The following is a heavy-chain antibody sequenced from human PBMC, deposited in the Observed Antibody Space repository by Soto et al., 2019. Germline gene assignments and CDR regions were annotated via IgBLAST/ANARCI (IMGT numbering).Heavy chain of an antibody. V-gene: IGHV3-7*01. CDR3: VREILNLYFEY. J-gene: IGHJ4*02. CDR1: GFGFTIYW. CDR2: IRQDGGET. Sequence: EVQLVESGGGLVQPGGSLRLSCTTSGFGFTIYWMSWVRQAPGRGLEWVANIRQDGGETYYVGSVTGRFTIARDNSMNSLYLQMKSLRPEYTAVYYWVREILNLYFEYWGQGTLVSVAS.